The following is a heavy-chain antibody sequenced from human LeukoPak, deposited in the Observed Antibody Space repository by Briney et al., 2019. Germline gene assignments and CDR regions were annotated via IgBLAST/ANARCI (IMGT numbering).Heavy chain of an antibody. J-gene: IGHJ6*02. CDR1: GFTFSTYG. CDR3: AKGATMIVRGGMDV. V-gene: IGHV3-30*18. Sequence: QSGGSLRLSCAASGFTFSTYGMHWVRQAPGKGLEWVAVISYDGSNKYYGDSVKGRFTISRDNPKNTLYLQMNSLRAEDTAVYYCAKGATMIVRGGMDVWGQGTTVTVSS. D-gene: IGHD3-22*01. CDR2: ISYDGSNK.